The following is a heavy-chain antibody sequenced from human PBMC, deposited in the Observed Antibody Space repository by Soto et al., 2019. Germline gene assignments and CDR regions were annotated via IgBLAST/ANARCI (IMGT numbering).Heavy chain of an antibody. CDR1: GVSLNTADTW. V-gene: IGHV4-30-4*01. J-gene: IGHJ6*02. CDR2: YHSGGST. Sequence: QVQLQESGSGLVKPSQSLSLTCTVSGVSLNTADTWWSWIRQSPGKGLEFIGYYHSGGSTYYDASCKSRVIIASDTANSQFSLKLSSVTVGDTAVYFCVRSRQMESGNDYGLDVWCQGTTVTVSS. D-gene: IGHD1-1*01. CDR3: VRSRQMESGNDYGLDV.